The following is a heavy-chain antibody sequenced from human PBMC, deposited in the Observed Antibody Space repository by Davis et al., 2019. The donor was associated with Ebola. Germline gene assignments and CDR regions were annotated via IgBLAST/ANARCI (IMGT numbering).Heavy chain of an antibody. J-gene: IGHJ4*02. CDR1: GGSFSGYY. D-gene: IGHD6-13*01. V-gene: IGHV4-34*01. Sequence: GSLRLSCAVYGGSFSGYYWNWIRQPPGKGLEWIGEVNHSGSTNYSPSLKSRVTISVDTSKNQFSLKLTSVTAADTAVYYCARIAAPGYWGQGTLVTVSS. CDR2: VNHSGST. CDR3: ARIAAPGY.